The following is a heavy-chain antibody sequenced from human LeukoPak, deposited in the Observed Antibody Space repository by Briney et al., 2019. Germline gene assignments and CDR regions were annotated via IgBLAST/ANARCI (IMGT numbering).Heavy chain of an antibody. V-gene: IGHV3-33*06. J-gene: IGHJ6*02. CDR3: AKDLGAVAGSGLYGMDV. CDR2: IWYDGSNK. D-gene: IGHD6-19*01. CDR1: GFTFSSYG. Sequence: GRSLRLSCAASGFTFSSYGMHWVRQAPGKGLEWVAVIWYDGSNKYYADSVKGRFTISRDNSKNTLYLQMNSLRAEDTAVYYCAKDLGAVAGSGLYGMDVWGQGTTVTVSS.